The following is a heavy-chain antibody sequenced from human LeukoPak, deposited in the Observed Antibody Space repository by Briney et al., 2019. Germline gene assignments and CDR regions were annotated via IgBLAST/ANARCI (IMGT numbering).Heavy chain of an antibody. D-gene: IGHD1-14*01. CDR1: GGSISGYY. J-gene: IGHJ5*02. V-gene: IGHV4-4*07. CDR2: IYTSGST. CDR3: ARASPTTNKGAHGWFDP. Sequence: SETLSLTCTVSGGSISGYYWSWIRQPAGKGLEWIGRIYTSGSTNYNPSLKSRVTMSVDTSKNQFSLKLSSVTAADTAVYYCARASPTTNKGAHGWFDPWGQGTLVTVSS.